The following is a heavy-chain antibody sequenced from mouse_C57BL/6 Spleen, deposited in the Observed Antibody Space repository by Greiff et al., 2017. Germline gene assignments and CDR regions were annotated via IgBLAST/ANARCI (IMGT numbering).Heavy chain of an antibody. J-gene: IGHJ1*03. Sequence: VQLQQSGPELVKPGASVKISCKASGYTFTDSYMNWVKQSHGKSLEWIGDINPNNGGTSYNQKFKGKATLTVDKSSSTAYMELRSLTSEDSAVYYCARRRNYYGSSYWYFDVWGTGTTVTVSS. V-gene: IGHV1-26*01. D-gene: IGHD1-1*01. CDR1: GYTFTDSY. CDR3: ARRRNYYGSSYWYFDV. CDR2: INPNNGGT.